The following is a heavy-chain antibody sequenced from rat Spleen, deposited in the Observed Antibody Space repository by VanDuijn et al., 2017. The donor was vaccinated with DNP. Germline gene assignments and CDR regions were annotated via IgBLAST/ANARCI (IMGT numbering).Heavy chain of an antibody. V-gene: IGHV5-20*01. CDR1: GFSVSDYY. J-gene: IGHJ2*01. CDR3: ARVGTTEGMGFDY. CDR2: ISYDGGST. Sequence: EVQLVESGGGLVQPGRSMTLSCAASGFSVSDYYMAWVRQAQSTGLEWVASISYDGGSTYYRDSVKGRFTISRDNAKSSLYLQMNSLKSEDTATYYCARVGTTEGMGFDYWGQGVMVTVSS. D-gene: IGHD1-11*01.